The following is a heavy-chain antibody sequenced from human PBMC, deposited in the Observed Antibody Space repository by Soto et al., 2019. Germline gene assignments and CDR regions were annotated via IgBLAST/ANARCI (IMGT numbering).Heavy chain of an antibody. CDR1: GFIFSSYA. CDR3: AKAITVTTSGEAKFFDY. J-gene: IGHJ4*02. V-gene: IGHV3-23*01. Sequence: PGGSLRLSCAASGFIFSSYAMSWVRQAPGKGLEWVSTISGGGVSTYYADSVKGRFTVSRDNSENTLYLQMNSLRAEDTAVYYCAKAITVTTSGEAKFFDYWCQGTLLTVSS. D-gene: IGHD1-7*01. CDR2: ISGGGVST.